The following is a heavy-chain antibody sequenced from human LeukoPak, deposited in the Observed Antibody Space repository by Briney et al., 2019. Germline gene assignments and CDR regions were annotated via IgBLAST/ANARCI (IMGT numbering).Heavy chain of an antibody. CDR2: TYYRSTWYN. J-gene: IGHJ5*02. V-gene: IGHV6-1*01. D-gene: IGHD2-2*01. Sequence: XTLSXTCAVSGDSVSSNSVTWNWIRQSPSRGLEWLGRTYYRSTWYNDYAVSVRGRITVNPDTSKNQFSLHLNSVTPEDTAVYYCARRLTQYDCFDPWGQGILVTVSS. CDR3: ARRLTQYDCFDP. CDR1: GDSVSSNSVT.